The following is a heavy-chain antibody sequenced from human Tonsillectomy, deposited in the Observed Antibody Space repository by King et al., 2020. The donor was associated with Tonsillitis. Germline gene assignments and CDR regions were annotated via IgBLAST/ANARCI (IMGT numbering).Heavy chain of an antibody. V-gene: IGHV1-18*04. CDR3: ARVSGDYEIWTGFDY. CDR1: GYTFTSNG. CDR2: ISSYNGNT. Sequence: VQLVQSGAEVKKPGASVKVSCKASGYTFTSNGISWVRQAPGEGLEWMGWISSYNGNTNYAQKFQGRVTMTKATSTTTAYMELRSLRFDDTAVYYCARVSGDYEIWTGFDYWGQGSLVTVSS. J-gene: IGHJ4*02. D-gene: IGHD3-9*01.